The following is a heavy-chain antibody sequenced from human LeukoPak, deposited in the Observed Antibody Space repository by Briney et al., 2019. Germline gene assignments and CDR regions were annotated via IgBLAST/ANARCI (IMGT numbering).Heavy chain of an antibody. D-gene: IGHD3-22*01. V-gene: IGHV3-33*06. CDR2: IWYDGSNK. Sequence: GGSLRLSCAASGFTFSSYGMHWVRQAPGKGLEWVAVIWYDGSNKYYADSVKGRFTISRDNSKNTLYLQMNSLRAEDTAVYYCAKDNKMDYYDSSGYHYYYYYMDVWGKGTTVTVSS. CDR3: AKDNKMDYYDSSGYHYYYYYMDV. CDR1: GFTFSSYG. J-gene: IGHJ6*03.